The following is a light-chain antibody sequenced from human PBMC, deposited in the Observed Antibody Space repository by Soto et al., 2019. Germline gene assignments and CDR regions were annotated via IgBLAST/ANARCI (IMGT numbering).Light chain of an antibody. V-gene: IGKV1-12*01. Sequence: DIHMTQSPSSVSASVGDRVTITCRASQGISNWFAWYQHKPGKAPRLLIYAVSSLKSGLPSSFSGSGSGTDFTLTISSLQPEDVGTYYCQQATNFPVFGQGTKVEIK. CDR2: AVS. CDR3: QQATNFPV. CDR1: QGISNW. J-gene: IGKJ1*01.